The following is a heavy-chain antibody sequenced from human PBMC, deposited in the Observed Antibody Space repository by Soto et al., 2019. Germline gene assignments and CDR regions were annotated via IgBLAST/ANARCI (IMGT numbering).Heavy chain of an antibody. Sequence: ASVKVSCKASGYTFTSYAMHWVRQAPGQRLEWMGWINAGNGNTKYSQKFQGRVTITRDTSASTAYMGLSSLRSEDTAVYYCARDPASGIAVAGIYYYYGMDVWGQGTTVTVSS. CDR1: GYTFTSYA. CDR2: INAGNGNT. J-gene: IGHJ6*02. D-gene: IGHD6-19*01. CDR3: ARDPASGIAVAGIYYYYGMDV. V-gene: IGHV1-3*01.